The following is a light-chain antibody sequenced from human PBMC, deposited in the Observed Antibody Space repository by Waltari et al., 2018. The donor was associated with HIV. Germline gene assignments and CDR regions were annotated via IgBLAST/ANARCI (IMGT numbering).Light chain of an antibody. V-gene: IGKV3-15*01. CDR1: QSVSSK. J-gene: IGKJ1*01. CDR2: DAS. Sequence: ERVMTQSPATLSVSPGERATLSCRASQSVSSKLAWYQQKPGQAPRLLIYDASTRATGIPARFSGSGSGTEFTLTISSLQSEDFAVYYCHQYNNWPRTFGQGTKVEIK. CDR3: HQYNNWPRT.